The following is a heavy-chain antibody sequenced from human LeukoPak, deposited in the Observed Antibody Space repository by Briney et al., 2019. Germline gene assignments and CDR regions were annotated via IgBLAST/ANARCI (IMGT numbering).Heavy chain of an antibody. J-gene: IGHJ3*02. V-gene: IGHV4-59*12. D-gene: IGHD5-18*01. CDR2: IYYSGST. CDR1: GGSISSYY. Sequence: SETLSLTCTVSGGSISSYYWSWIRQPPGKGLEWIGYIYYSGSTNYNPSLKSRVTISVDTSKNQFSLKLSSVTAADTAVYYCASCSYGDDAFDIWGQGTMVTVSS. CDR3: ASCSYGDDAFDI.